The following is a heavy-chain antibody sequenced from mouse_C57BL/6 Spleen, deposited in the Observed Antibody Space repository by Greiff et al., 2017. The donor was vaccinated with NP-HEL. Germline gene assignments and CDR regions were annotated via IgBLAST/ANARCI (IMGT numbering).Heavy chain of an antibody. CDR3: AREGYYGYVDY. D-gene: IGHD2-1*01. J-gene: IGHJ2*01. Sequence: QVQLPQPGAELVKPGASVKLSCKASGYTFTSSWMPWVKQRPGQGLEWIGMIHPNSGSTNYNEKFKSKATLTVDKSASTAYMQLSSLTSEDSAVYYCAREGYYGYVDYWGQGTTLTVSS. CDR2: IHPNSGST. CDR1: GYTFTSSW. V-gene: IGHV1-64*01.